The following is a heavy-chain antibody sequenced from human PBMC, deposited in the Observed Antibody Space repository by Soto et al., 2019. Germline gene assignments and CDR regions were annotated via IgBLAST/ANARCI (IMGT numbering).Heavy chain of an antibody. J-gene: IGHJ3*02. CDR2: ISWNSGSI. V-gene: IGHV3-9*01. CDR3: AKDIHRGYYDYIWGSYRFVAFDI. D-gene: IGHD3-16*02. CDR1: GFTFDDYA. Sequence: GGSLRLSCAASGFTFDDYAMHWVRQAPGKGLEWVSGISWNSGSIGYADSVKGRFTISRDNAKNSLYLQMNSLRAEDTALYYCAKDIHRGYYDYIWGSYRFVAFDIWGQGTMVTVSS.